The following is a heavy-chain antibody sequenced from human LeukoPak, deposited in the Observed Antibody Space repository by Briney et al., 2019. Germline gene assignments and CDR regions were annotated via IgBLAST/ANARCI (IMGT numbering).Heavy chain of an antibody. J-gene: IGHJ4*02. CDR1: GGSISSYY. V-gene: IGHV4-59*08. D-gene: IGHD3-10*01. CDR3: ARQFDYGSGTTIH. Sequence: SETLSLTCTVSGGSISSYYWSWIRQPPGKGLEWIGYIYYSGSTNYNPSLKSRVTISVDTSKNQFSLKLTSLTAADTAVYYCARQFDYGSGTTIHWGQGTLVAVSS. CDR2: IYYSGST.